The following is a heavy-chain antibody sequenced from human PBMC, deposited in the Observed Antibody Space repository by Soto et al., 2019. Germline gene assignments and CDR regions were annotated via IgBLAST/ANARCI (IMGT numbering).Heavy chain of an antibody. D-gene: IGHD6-6*01. V-gene: IGHV1-69*01. CDR2: IIPIFGTA. CDR3: GKARFYYYGMDV. Sequence: QVQLVQSGAEVKKPGSSVKVSCKASGGTFSSYAISWVRQAPGQVLEWMGGIIPIFGTANYAQKFQGRVTITADEYTSTAYMELSSLRSEDTAVYYCGKARFYYYGMDVWGQGTTVTVSS. CDR1: GGTFSSYA. J-gene: IGHJ6*02.